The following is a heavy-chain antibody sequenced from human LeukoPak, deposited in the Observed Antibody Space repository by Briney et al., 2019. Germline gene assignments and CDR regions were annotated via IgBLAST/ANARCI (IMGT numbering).Heavy chain of an antibody. CDR3: AKDLSPGPD. V-gene: IGHV3-23*01. Sequence: GGSLRLSCAASGFTFSSYSMNWVRQAPGKGLKWVSAIIGSGLSAYYADSVKGRFTISRDNSKNTLYLQMNSLRAEDTAVYYCAKDLSPGPDWGQGTLVTVSS. CDR2: IIGSGLSA. J-gene: IGHJ4*02. CDR1: GFTFSSYS.